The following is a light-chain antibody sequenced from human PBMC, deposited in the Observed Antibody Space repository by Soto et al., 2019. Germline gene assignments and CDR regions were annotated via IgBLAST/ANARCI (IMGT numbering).Light chain of an antibody. Sequence: EVLLTQSPDTLLVSQRKSATLSCRASQRVYSNLAWYQQKTGQPPRILIYGASTRATGVPARFSGRGSGTECTLTISRLQSDDFAVDHGQQYNNSPPTFGHGTRLE. CDR1: QRVYSN. V-gene: IGKV3-15*01. J-gene: IGKJ5*01. CDR2: GAS. CDR3: QQYNNSPPT.